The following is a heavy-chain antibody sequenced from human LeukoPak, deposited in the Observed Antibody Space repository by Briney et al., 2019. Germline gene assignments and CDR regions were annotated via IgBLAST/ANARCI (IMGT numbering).Heavy chain of an antibody. D-gene: IGHD6-13*01. CDR3: ARDPVYSSSWGGNDY. CDR2: INPNSGGT. Sequence: ASVKVSYKASGYTFTGYYMHWVRQAPGQGLEWMGRINPNSGGTNYAQKFQGRVTMTRDTSISTAYMELSRLRSDDTAVYYCARDPVYSSSWGGNDYWGQGTLVTVSS. V-gene: IGHV1-2*06. CDR1: GYTFTGYY. J-gene: IGHJ4*02.